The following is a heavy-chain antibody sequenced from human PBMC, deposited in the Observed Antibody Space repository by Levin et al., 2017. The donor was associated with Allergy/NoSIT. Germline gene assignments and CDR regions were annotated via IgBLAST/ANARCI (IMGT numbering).Heavy chain of an antibody. CDR2: ISVNSGDT. CDR3: ATAHPHYESSGRWFDP. V-gene: IGHV1-18*01. Sequence: GESLKISCKASGYAFSNYGISWVRQAPGQGLEWMGWISVNSGDTNYAQKIQGRVTMTTDTSTTTAYMELRSLTSDDTAVYYCATAHPHYESSGRWFDPWGQGTLVTVSS. J-gene: IGHJ5*02. D-gene: IGHD3-22*01. CDR1: GYAFSNYG.